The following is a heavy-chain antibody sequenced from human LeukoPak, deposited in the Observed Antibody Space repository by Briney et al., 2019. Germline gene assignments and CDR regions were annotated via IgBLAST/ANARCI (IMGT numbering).Heavy chain of an antibody. J-gene: IGHJ4*02. CDR3: ASTDGGKWVTNY. V-gene: IGHV4-38-2*02. Sequence: SETLSLTCTVSGYSISSGYYWGWIRQPPGKGLEWIGSIYHSGSTNYNPSLKSRVTISVDKSKNQFSLKLSSVTAADTAVYYCASTDGGKWVTNYWGQGTLVTVSS. D-gene: IGHD4-23*01. CDR1: GYSISSGYY. CDR2: IYHSGST.